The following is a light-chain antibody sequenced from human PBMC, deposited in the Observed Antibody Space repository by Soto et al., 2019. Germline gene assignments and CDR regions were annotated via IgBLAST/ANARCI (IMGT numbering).Light chain of an antibody. V-gene: IGKV1-5*01. J-gene: IGKJ1*01. CDR3: HHYNRYSPA. CDR2: DAS. CDR1: QSISGW. Sequence: DIPMTQSPSTLSASVGDRVTITCRASQSISGWLAWYQQKPGKAPKLLIFDASSLESGVPSRFSGSVSGTEFILTISSLQPDDFATYYCHHYNRYSPAFGQGTKVEIK.